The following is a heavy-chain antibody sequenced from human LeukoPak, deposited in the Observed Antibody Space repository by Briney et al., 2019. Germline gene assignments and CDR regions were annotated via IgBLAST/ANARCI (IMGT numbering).Heavy chain of an antibody. CDR2: IYYSGST. D-gene: IGHD2-2*01. CDR1: GGSISSSSYY. CDR3: AREYHGAFDI. Sequence: PSETLSLTCTVSGGSISSSSYYWGWIRQPPGKGLEWIGSIYYSGSTYYNPSLKSRVTISVDTSKNQFSLKLSSVTAADTAVYYCAREYHGAFDIWGQGTMVTVSS. J-gene: IGHJ3*02. V-gene: IGHV4-39*02.